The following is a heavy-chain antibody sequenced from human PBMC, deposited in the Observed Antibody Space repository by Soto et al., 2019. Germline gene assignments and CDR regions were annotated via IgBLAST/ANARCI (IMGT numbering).Heavy chain of an antibody. CDR1: GDSASSNSFA. CDR3: ARELAAVAGTGFDY. CDR2: TYYRSKWYN. J-gene: IGHJ4*02. Sequence: SQTLSLTCAISGDSASSNSFAWNWIRQSPSRGLEWLGRTYYRSKWYNDYAVSVKSRITINADTSKKHFSLQLNSMTPEDTAVFYCARELAAVAGTGFDYWGQGTLVTVSS. V-gene: IGHV6-1*01. D-gene: IGHD6-19*01.